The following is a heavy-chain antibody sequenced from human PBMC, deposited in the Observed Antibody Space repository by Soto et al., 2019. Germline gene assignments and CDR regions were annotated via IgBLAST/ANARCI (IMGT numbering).Heavy chain of an antibody. V-gene: IGHV1-2*02. Sequence: HEHLVQSGAEVKRPGASLKVSCKASGYSFTGYYIHWVRQAPGQGREWMGWINPDSGATNYAQNFQGRVTLTSDTSCSRASMDLTRLTSDDTAVYYCARGDYGAGGYPFPYVAYWGQGTLVIVSS. J-gene: IGHJ4*02. CDR3: ARGDYGAGGYPFPYVAY. CDR1: GYSFTGYY. D-gene: IGHD2-8*02. CDR2: INPDSGAT.